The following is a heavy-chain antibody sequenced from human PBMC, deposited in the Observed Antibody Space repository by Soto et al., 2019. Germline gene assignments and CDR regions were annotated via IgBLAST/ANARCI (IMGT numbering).Heavy chain of an antibody. Sequence: QVQLVESGGGVVQPGRSLRLSCAASGFTFSSYGMHWVRQAPGKGLEWVAVIWYDGSNKYYADSVKGRFTISRDNSKNTLYLQMNSLRAEDTAVYYCARDPIVVVPAATHYYYYYGMDVWGQGTTVTVSS. CDR2: IWYDGSNK. CDR3: ARDPIVVVPAATHYYYYYGMDV. D-gene: IGHD2-2*01. J-gene: IGHJ6*02. V-gene: IGHV3-33*01. CDR1: GFTFSSYG.